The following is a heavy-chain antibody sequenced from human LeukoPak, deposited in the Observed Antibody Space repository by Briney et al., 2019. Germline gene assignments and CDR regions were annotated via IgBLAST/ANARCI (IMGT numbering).Heavy chain of an antibody. CDR2: IYYSGST. V-gene: IGHV4-39*01. D-gene: IGHD5-12*01. CDR3: ARGYSGYQIDAFDI. CDR1: GGSISSSSYY. Sequence: SETLSLTCTVSGGSISSSSYYWGWIRQPPGKGLEWIGSIYYSGSTYYNPSLKSRVTISVDTSKNQFSLKLSSVTAADTAVYYCARGYSGYQIDAFDIWGQGTMVTVSS. J-gene: IGHJ3*02.